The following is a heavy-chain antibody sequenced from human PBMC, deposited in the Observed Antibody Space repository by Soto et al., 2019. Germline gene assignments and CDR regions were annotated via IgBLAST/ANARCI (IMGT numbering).Heavy chain of an antibody. CDR3: ARASGGLVVDHIDY. J-gene: IGHJ4*02. V-gene: IGHV1-2*02. Sequence: ASVKVSCKASGYTFTGYYMHWGRQAPGQGLEWMGWINPNSGGTNYAQKFQGRVTMTRDTSISTAYMELSRLRSDDTAVYYCARASGGLVVDHIDYWGPGTLATVSS. D-gene: IGHD3-22*01. CDR1: GYTFTGYY. CDR2: INPNSGGT.